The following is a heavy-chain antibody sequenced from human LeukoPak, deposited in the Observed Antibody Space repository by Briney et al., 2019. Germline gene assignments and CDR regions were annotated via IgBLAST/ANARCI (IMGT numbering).Heavy chain of an antibody. CDR1: GGTFSSYA. D-gene: IGHD3/OR15-3a*01. J-gene: IGHJ3*02. Sequence: ASVKVSCKASGGTFSSYAISWVRQAPGQGLEWMGGIIPIFGTANYAQKFQGRVTMTRDMSTSTVYMELSSLRSDDTAVYYCAREDWYRDAFDIWGQGTMVTVSS. CDR3: AREDWYRDAFDI. CDR2: IIPIFGTA. V-gene: IGHV1-69*05.